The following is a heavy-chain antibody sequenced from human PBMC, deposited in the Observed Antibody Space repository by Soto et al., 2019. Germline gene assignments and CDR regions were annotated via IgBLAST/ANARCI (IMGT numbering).Heavy chain of an antibody. CDR3: AHRVLRTVFGLVTTTAIYFDF. CDR2: IYWVDDK. V-gene: IGHV2-5*02. Sequence: QITLNESGPTQVKPRQTLTLTCTFSGFSLTTSGVGVGWIRQSPGKAPEWLALIYWVDDKPYSPSLKSRLTIPKDTSKNQVVLTMADLDPADTATYYCAHRVLRTVFGLVTTTAIYFDFWGQGTPVAVSS. D-gene: IGHD3-3*01. CDR1: GFSLTTSGVG. J-gene: IGHJ4*02.